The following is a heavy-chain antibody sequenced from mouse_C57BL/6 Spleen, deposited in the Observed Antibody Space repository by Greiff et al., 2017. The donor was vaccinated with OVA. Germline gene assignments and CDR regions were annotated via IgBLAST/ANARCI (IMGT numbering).Heavy chain of an antibody. D-gene: IGHD2-3*01. CDR1: GYSFTGYY. Sequence: EVQLQQSGPELVKPGASVKISCKASGYSFTGYYMHWVKQSSEKSLEWIGEINPSTGGTSYNQKFKGKATLTVDKSSSTAYMQLKSLTSEDSAVYYCARSNDGYYWYFDVWGTGTTVTVSS. V-gene: IGHV1-43*01. CDR3: ARSNDGYYWYFDV. J-gene: IGHJ1*03. CDR2: INPSTGGT.